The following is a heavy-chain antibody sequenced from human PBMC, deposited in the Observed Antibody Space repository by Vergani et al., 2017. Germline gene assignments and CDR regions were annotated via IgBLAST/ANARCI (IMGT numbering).Heavy chain of an antibody. V-gene: IGHV4-4*07. Sequence: QVQMQESGPGLVKTSETLSLTCSASGAPISYWCWSWLRQPAGKGLEWIGRLCPSGSTNYKPSLKSRVTVSRDTAKNQFSLNLMSVTAADTAMYYCAVRPRVNLVGGEIVTKRTFDYWSQGSLVTVSS. J-gene: IGHJ4*02. CDR2: LCPSGST. D-gene: IGHD3-10*01. CDR3: AVRPRVNLVGGEIVTKRTFDY. CDR1: GAPISYWC.